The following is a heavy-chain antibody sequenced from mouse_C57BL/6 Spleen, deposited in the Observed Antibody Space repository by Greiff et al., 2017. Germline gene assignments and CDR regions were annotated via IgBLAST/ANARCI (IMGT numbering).Heavy chain of an antibody. CDR1: DYTFASYW. CDR2: IDPKRGGT. D-gene: IGHD2-4*01. V-gene: IGHV1-72*01. CDR3: ESPYDYDEFAY. J-gene: IGHJ3*01. Sequence: QFQLQQPGAEHVRPGASGKLSCKASDYTFASYWMHWVKQRPGRGLEGIGRIDPKRGGTKYNEQFKSKSTLTVEKPSSTAYSQLSGLTSEESAVYDCESPYDYDEFAYWGQGTLVTVSA.